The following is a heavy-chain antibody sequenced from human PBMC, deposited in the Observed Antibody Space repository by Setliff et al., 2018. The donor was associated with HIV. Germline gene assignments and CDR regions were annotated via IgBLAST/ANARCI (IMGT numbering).Heavy chain of an antibody. CDR3: ARDVATVATPERAD. J-gene: IGHJ4*02. Sequence: SETLSLTCTVSGGSMSSHCWSWIRQSPGKGLEWIGSINYSGSTNYNPSVKSRVTISIDTSKKQFALRLGSVTAADTALYFCARDVATVATPERADWGPGTLVTVSS. D-gene: IGHD4-17*01. CDR1: GGSMSSHC. V-gene: IGHV4-59*11. CDR2: INYSGST.